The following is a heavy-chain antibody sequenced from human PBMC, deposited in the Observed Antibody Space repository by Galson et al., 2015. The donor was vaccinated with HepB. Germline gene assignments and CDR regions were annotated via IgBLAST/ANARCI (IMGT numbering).Heavy chain of an antibody. Sequence: SLRLSCAASGFSFSNAWMSWVRQAPGKGLEWVGRIKSKTDGGTTDYGAPVKGRFTISRDESKNTLYLQMNSLKTEDTAVYYCTTAAGHYRYYYYGMDVWGQGTTVTVSS. D-gene: IGHD6-13*01. CDR1: GFSFSNAW. V-gene: IGHV3-15*01. J-gene: IGHJ6*02. CDR3: TTAAGHYRYYYYGMDV. CDR2: IKSKTDGGTT.